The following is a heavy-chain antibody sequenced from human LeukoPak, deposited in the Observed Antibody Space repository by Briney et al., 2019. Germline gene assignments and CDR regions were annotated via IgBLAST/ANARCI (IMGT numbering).Heavy chain of an antibody. Sequence: SETLSLTCTVSGGSISSYYWSWIRQPAGKGLEWIGRIYPSGSTNYNPSLKSRVTMSIDTSKNQFSLKLSSVTAADTAVYYCARAPYVVVAATSTNWFDPWGQGTLVTVSS. J-gene: IGHJ5*02. V-gene: IGHV4-4*07. D-gene: IGHD2-15*01. CDR2: IYPSGST. CDR1: GGSISSYY. CDR3: ARAPYVVVAATSTNWFDP.